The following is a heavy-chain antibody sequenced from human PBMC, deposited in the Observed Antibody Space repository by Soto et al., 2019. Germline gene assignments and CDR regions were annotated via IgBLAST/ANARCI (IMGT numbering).Heavy chain of an antibody. D-gene: IGHD1-1*01. Sequence: GGSLRLSCAASGFTFSSYAMHWVRQAPGKGLEWVAVISYDSSNKYYADSVKGRFTISRDNSKNTLYLQMNSLRAEDTAVYYCAIDGTVCLDFGHWFDPWGQGTLVTVSS. J-gene: IGHJ5*02. CDR3: AIDGTVCLDFGHWFDP. CDR2: ISYDSSNK. V-gene: IGHV3-30-3*01. CDR1: GFTFSSYA.